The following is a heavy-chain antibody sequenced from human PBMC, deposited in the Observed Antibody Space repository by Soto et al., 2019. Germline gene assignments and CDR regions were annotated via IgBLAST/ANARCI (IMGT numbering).Heavy chain of an antibody. V-gene: IGHV3-73*01. CDR1: GFTFSGSA. D-gene: IGHD2-8*01. CDR3: TSPVSCTNGVCVPDI. Sequence: PGRSLRLSCAASGFTFSGSAMHWVRQASGKGLEWVGRIRSKANSYATAYAASVKGRFTISRDDSKNTAYLQMNSLKTEDTAVYYCTSPVSCTNGVCVPDIWGQGTMVTVS. J-gene: IGHJ3*02. CDR2: IRSKANSYAT.